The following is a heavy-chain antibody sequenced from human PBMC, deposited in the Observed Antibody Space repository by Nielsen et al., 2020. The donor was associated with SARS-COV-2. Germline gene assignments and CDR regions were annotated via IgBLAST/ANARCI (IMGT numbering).Heavy chain of an antibody. Sequence: GESLKISCAAYGFTISNYDMHWVRQAAGKGLEWVSSIGAAGDTFYAGSVRGRFTISRDNSKNTLYLQMNSLRAEDTAVYYCAKRPFDYWGQGTLVTVSS. V-gene: IGHV3-13*01. CDR2: IGAAGDT. CDR1: GFTISNYD. J-gene: IGHJ4*02. CDR3: AKRPFDY.